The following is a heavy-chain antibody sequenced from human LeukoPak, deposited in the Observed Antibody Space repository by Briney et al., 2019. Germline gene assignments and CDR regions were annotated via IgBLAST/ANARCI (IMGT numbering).Heavy chain of an antibody. CDR3: RRVVYMVRGVIHWFYP. D-gene: IGHD3-10*01. CDR2: IIPIFGTA. CDR1: GGSFNSYA. Sequence: ASSVTVSCKASGGSFNSYAIRWVQQAPGQGLEWMGWIIPIFGTANYAQKFQGRVTITTDDSTSTAYMELSSLSSDYNPVYYGRRVVYMVRGVIHWFYPWGKGNLVTVSS. V-gene: IGHV1-69*05. J-gene: IGHJ5*02.